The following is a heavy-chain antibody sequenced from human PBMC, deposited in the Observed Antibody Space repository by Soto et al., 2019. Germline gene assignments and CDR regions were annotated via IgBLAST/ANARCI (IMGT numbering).Heavy chain of an antibody. V-gene: IGHV3-53*01. CDR1: GFTVSSNY. CDR3: PRALGDSYGWPIFDN. Sequence: EVQLVESGGGLIQPGGSLRLSCIVSGFTVSSNYVSWVRQAPGKGLEWVALIDRDGRTYHADSVKGRFTISRDNSKNALYLQMSNLRAEDTAVYYCPRALGDSYGWPIFDNWGQGLLVSVSS. D-gene: IGHD5-18*01. J-gene: IGHJ4*02. CDR2: IDRDGRT.